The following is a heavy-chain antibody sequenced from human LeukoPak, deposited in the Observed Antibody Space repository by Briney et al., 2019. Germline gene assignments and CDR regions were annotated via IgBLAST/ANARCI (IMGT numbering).Heavy chain of an antibody. CDR1: GYTFTSYA. CDR2: INTNTGNP. D-gene: IGHD3-10*01. Sequence: ASVKVSCKASGYTFTSYAMNWVRQAPGQGLEWMGWINTNTGNPTYAQGFTGRFVFSLDTSVSTAYLQISSLKAEDTAVYYCARATPIRFGEFRNAFDIWGQGTMVTVSS. V-gene: IGHV7-4-1*02. J-gene: IGHJ3*02. CDR3: ARATPIRFGEFRNAFDI.